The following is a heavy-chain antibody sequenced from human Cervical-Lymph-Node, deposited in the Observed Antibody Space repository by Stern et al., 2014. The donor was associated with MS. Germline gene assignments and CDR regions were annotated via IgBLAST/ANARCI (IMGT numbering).Heavy chain of an antibody. CDR3: ARVNSGYNWFDY. D-gene: IGHD5-12*01. CDR2: ISHSGTA. Sequence: QVQLQESGPGLVKPSGTLSLTCAVSGGSISDTNWWGWVRQTPGMGLEWIGEISHSGTANLSPSLKSRVTMSVDKSKNQFSLEVKSVTAADTAIYYCARVNSGYNWFDYWGQGTQVTVSS. V-gene: IGHV4-4*02. J-gene: IGHJ4*02. CDR1: GGSISDTNW.